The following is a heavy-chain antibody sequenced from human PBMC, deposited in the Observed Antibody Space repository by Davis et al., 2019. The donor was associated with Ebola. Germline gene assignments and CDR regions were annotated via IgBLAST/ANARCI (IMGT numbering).Heavy chain of an antibody. CDR3: ARGGGYGDYEATNWFDP. V-gene: IGHV1-69*06. CDR1: GGTFSSYA. CDR2: IIPIFGTA. Sequence: SVKVSCKASGGTFSSYAISWVRQAPGQGLEWMGGIIPIFGTANYAQKFQGRVTITADKSTSTAYMELSSLRSEDTAVYYCARGGGYGDYEATNWFDPWGQGTLVTVSS. J-gene: IGHJ5*02. D-gene: IGHD4-17*01.